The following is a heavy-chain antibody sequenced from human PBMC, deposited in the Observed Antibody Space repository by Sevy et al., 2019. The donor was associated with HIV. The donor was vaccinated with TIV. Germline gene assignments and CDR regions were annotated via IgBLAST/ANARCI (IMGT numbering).Heavy chain of an antibody. CDR3: ARSHSALSRYKDYSGGKYYGMDV. D-gene: IGHD2-15*01. CDR1: GFTFSDYY. V-gene: IGHV3-11*01. CDR2: ISSSGSTI. J-gene: IGHJ6*02. Sequence: GGSLRLSCAASGFTFSDYYMSWIRQAPGKGLEWVSYISSSGSTIYYADSVKGRFTISRDNAKNSLYLRMNSLRAEDTAVYYCARSHSALSRYKDYSGGKYYGMDVWGQGTTVTVSS.